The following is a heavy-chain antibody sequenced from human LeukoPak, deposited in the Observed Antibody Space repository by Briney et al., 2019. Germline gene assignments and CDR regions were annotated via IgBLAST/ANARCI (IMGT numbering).Heavy chain of an antibody. V-gene: IGHV3-15*07. CDR2: IKSKTDGGTT. CDR1: GFTFSNAW. J-gene: IGHJ6*02. D-gene: IGHD3-10*01. Sequence: GGSLRLSCAASGFTFSNAWMNWVRQAPGKGLEWVGRIKSKTDGGTTDCAAPVKGRFTISRDDSKNTLYLQMNSLKTEDTAVYYCTTFDAPYYYYGMDVWGQGTTVTVSS. CDR3: TTFDAPYYYYGMDV.